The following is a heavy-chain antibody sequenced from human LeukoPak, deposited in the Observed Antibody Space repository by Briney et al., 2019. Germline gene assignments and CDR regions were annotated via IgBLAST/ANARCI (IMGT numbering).Heavy chain of an antibody. Sequence: GGSLRLSCAASGFTFSSYAMHWVRKAPGKGLEWVAVISYDGSNKYYADSVKGRFTISRDNSKNTLCLQMNSLRAEDTAVYYCARAYSSSWFDYWGQGTLVTVSS. CDR2: ISYDGSNK. V-gene: IGHV3-30*04. J-gene: IGHJ4*02. CDR1: GFTFSSYA. D-gene: IGHD6-13*01. CDR3: ARAYSSSWFDY.